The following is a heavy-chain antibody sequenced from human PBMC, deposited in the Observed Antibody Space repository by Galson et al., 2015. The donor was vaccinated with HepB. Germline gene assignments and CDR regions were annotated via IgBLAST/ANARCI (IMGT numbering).Heavy chain of an antibody. J-gene: IGHJ2*01. Sequence: TLSLTCTVSGGSISSGDYYWSWIRQPPGKGLEWIGYIYYSGSTYYNPSLKSRVTISVDTSKNQFSLKLSSVTAADTAVYYCARYQLLFRYFDLWGRGTLITVSS. CDR1: GGSISSGDYY. V-gene: IGHV4-30-4*01. D-gene: IGHD2-2*01. CDR2: IYYSGST. CDR3: ARYQLLFRYFDL.